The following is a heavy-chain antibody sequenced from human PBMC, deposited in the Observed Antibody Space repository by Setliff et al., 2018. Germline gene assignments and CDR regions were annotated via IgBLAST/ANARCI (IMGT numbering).Heavy chain of an antibody. V-gene: IGHV2-70*01. Sequence: SGPTLVNPTQTLTLTCTXXGFSLSTSGMCVSWIRQPPGKALEWLALIYWDDEKSYSTSLKSRLTICKDTSKSQVVLTMTNMDPVDTATYYCARAYNDSSGYYPLVYWGQGTLVTVSS. CDR3: ARAYNDSSGYYPLVY. CDR2: IYWDDEK. D-gene: IGHD3-22*01. CDR1: GFSLSTSGMC. J-gene: IGHJ4*02.